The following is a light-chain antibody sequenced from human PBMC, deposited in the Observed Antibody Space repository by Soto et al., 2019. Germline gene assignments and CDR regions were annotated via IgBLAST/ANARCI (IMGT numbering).Light chain of an antibody. CDR2: EVS. V-gene: IGLV2-14*01. Sequence: QSVLTQPASVSGSHGQSITISCTGTSSDVGGYKYVSWYQQHPGKVPKLMIYEVSNRPSGVSNRFSGSKSGNTASLSIAGLRAEDEAEYYCSSYTRSTTLNVLFGGGTQLTVL. J-gene: IGLJ2*01. CDR1: SSDVGGYKY. CDR3: SSYTRSTTLNVL.